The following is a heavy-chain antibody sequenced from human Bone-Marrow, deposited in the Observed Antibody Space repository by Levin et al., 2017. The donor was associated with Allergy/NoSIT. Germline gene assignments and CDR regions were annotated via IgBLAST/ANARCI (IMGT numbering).Heavy chain of an antibody. D-gene: IGHD2-2*01. CDR3: ARGWDIVVVPAAMYFDY. CDR2: INHSGST. V-gene: IGHV4-34*01. CDR1: GGSFSGYY. Sequence: KPSETLSLTCAVYGGSFSGYYWSWIRQPPGKGLEWIGEINHSGSTNYNPSLKSRVTISVDTSKNQFSLKLSSVTAADTAVYYCARGWDIVVVPAAMYFDYWGQGTLVTVSS. J-gene: IGHJ4*02.